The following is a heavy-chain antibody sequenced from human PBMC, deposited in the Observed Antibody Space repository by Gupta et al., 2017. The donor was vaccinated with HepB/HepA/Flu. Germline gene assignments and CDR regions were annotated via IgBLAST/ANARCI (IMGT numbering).Heavy chain of an antibody. CDR3: ARLLIYCSSTSCYAGYYYYGMDV. CDR1: GGTFSSYA. J-gene: IGHJ6*02. D-gene: IGHD2-2*01. Sequence: QVQLVQSGAEVKKPGSSVKVSCKASGGTFSSYAISWVLQAPGQGLEWMGRIIPILGIANYAQKFQGRVTMTADKSTSTAYMELSSLRSEATAVYYCARLLIYCSSTSCYAGYYYYGMDVWGQGTTVPVS. V-gene: IGHV1-69*04. CDR2: IIPILGIA.